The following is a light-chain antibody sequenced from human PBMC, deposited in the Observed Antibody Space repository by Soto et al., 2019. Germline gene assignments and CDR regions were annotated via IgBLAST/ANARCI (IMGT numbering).Light chain of an antibody. J-gene: IGKJ4*01. Sequence: DIQMTQSPSTLSASVGDRVTITCRASQSIRSWLAWYQQKPGKAPNPLLYKASSLESGVPSRFSGSGSGTEFTLTISSLQPDDFATYYCQQYNSYPLTFGGGTKVEIK. CDR3: QQYNSYPLT. V-gene: IGKV1-5*03. CDR1: QSIRSW. CDR2: KAS.